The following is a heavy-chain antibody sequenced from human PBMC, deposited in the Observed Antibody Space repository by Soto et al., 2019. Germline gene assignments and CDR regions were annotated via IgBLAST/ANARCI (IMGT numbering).Heavy chain of an antibody. CDR2: ISGSSGNA. CDR1: GYTFTKYG. Sequence: QVQLVQSGAEVKNPGASVKVSCKTSGYTFTKYGVGWVRQAPGQGLEWVGWISGSSGNANYAEKVQGRITLTPDTSTSTAYIELRSLRSDDTAVYYCAREMAGLGGEYDYWGQGNLVTVSS. CDR3: AREMAGLGGEYDY. V-gene: IGHV1-18*01. D-gene: IGHD3-16*01. J-gene: IGHJ4*02.